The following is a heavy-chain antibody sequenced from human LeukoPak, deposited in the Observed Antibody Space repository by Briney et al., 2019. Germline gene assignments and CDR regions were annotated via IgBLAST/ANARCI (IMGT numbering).Heavy chain of an antibody. Sequence: GSPSLSCEVSGLTFSDDWMGWVRQAPGKGLEWVANINPGGSDAYYVDSVKGRFTISRDNAKKSTFLQMNNLRVEDTAVYFCFRWGVAADMQDWGQGTLVTVSS. CDR3: FRWGVAADMQD. V-gene: IGHV3-7*01. CDR1: GLTFSDDW. CDR2: INPGGSDA. J-gene: IGHJ4*02. D-gene: IGHD2-2*01.